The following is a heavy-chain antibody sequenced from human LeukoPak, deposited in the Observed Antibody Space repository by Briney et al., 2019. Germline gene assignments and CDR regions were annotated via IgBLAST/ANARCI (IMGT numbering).Heavy chain of an antibody. D-gene: IGHD5-12*01. CDR3: ARDPGSGYEEHFDY. J-gene: IGHJ4*02. CDR1: GFTFRNYG. CDR2: IQYDGTNK. V-gene: IGHV3-30*12. Sequence: GGSLRVSCAASGFTFRNYGMHWVRQAPGKGLEWVALIQYDGTNKYYADSVKGRFTISRDNSKKTLYLRMNSLRAEDTAVYYCARDPGSGYEEHFDYWGQGTLVTVSS.